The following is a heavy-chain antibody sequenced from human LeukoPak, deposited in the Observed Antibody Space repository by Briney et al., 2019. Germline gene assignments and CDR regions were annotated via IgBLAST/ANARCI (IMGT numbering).Heavy chain of an antibody. Sequence: SGGSLRLSCAASGFTFSSYGMHWVRQAPGKGLEWVAFIRYDGSNKYYADSVKGRFTISRDNSKNTLYLQMNSLRAEDTAVYYCAKGHYYNILTGYYVRRGLDYWGQGTLVTVSS. V-gene: IGHV3-30*02. J-gene: IGHJ4*02. CDR1: GFTFSSYG. D-gene: IGHD3-9*01. CDR2: IRYDGSNK. CDR3: AKGHYYNILTGYYVRRGLDY.